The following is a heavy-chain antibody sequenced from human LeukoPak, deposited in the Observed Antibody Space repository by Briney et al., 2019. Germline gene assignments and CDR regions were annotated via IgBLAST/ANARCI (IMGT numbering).Heavy chain of an antibody. CDR3: AVHYGDYAAFDY. Sequence: GGSLRLSCAASGFTFSSYAMSWVRQSPGEGLQWVSTISASGGSIYYTDSVEGRFTISRDNSKNTLYMQMYGLRAEDTAVYYCAVHYGDYAAFDYWGQGTQVTASS. CDR2: ISASGGSI. D-gene: IGHD4-17*01. CDR1: GFTFSSYA. J-gene: IGHJ4*02. V-gene: IGHV3-23*01.